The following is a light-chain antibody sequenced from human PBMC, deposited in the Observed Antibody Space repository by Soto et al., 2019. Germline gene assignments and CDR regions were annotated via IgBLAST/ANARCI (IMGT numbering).Light chain of an antibody. CDR1: QSVSSSY. J-gene: IGKJ1*01. V-gene: IGKV3-20*01. CDR3: QQYGSSPSWP. Sequence: EVGLTHSPGTLALSQGERATLSSSAGQSVSSSYLAWYQQKPGQAPRLLIYGASSRATGIPDRFSGSGSGTDFTHTISRLEPEDFAVYYCQQYGSSPSWPFGQGTKVDIK. CDR2: GAS.